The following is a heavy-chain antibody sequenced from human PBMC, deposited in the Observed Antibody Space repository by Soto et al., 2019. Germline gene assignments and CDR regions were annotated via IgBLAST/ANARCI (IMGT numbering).Heavy chain of an antibody. D-gene: IGHD6-6*01. CDR2: TSYDRSNE. V-gene: IGHV3-30*18. Sequence: QVQLVESGGGVVQPGRSLRLSCVASGFTFSSSGMHWVRHARGKGLEWVAVTSYDRSNEYYADTVKGRFTISRDNSKYTLYLQMNSLRAEDTAVSYCAKEASLEHYYYGMDVWGQGTTVTVSS. CDR3: AKEASLEHYYYGMDV. J-gene: IGHJ6*02. CDR1: GFTFSSSG.